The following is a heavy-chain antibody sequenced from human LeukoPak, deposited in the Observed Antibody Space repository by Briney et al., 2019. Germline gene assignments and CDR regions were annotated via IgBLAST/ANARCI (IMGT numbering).Heavy chain of an antibody. CDR2: IYYSGST. CDR3: ASLTRRSWYFDL. J-gene: IGHJ2*01. V-gene: IGHV4-59*01. CDR1: GGSISSYY. D-gene: IGHD1-14*01. Sequence: SETLSLTCTVSGGSISSYYWSWIRQPPGKGLEWIGYIYYSGSTNYKPSLKSRVTISVDTSKNQFSLKLSSVTAADTAVYYCASLTRRSWYFDLWGRGTLVTVSS.